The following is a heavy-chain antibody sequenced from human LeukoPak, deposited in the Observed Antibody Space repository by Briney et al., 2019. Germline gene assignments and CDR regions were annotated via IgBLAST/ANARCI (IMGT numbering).Heavy chain of an antibody. CDR3: ARDQRVTGRPDIDY. Sequence: TGGSLRLSCAASGFTIRNHWMHWVRQTPGKGLVWVSRISSDGSSTTYADSVKGRFTISRDNAKNTLYLQMNNLRAEDTAMYYCARDQRVTGRPDIDYWGKGTLVIVSS. V-gene: IGHV3-74*03. CDR1: GFTIRNHW. D-gene: IGHD6-6*01. CDR2: ISSDGSST. J-gene: IGHJ4*02.